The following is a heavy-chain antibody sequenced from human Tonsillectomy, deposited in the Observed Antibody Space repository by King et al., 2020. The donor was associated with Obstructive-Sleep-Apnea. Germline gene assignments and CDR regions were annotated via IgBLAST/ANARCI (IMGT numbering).Heavy chain of an antibody. J-gene: IGHJ4*02. CDR3: ARANVVAARPTYHFDD. CDR2: IIPLLGIV. Sequence: QLVQSGAEMKKPGSSVRVSCKASGGTFSTYAISWVRQAPGQGLEWMGGIIPLLGIVNYAQNFEGRFTITADKSTTTAYMDLRSLISDDTAVYYSARANVVAARPTYHFDDWGQGTLVTVSS. V-gene: IGHV1-69*04. CDR1: GGTFSTYA. D-gene: IGHD1-26*01.